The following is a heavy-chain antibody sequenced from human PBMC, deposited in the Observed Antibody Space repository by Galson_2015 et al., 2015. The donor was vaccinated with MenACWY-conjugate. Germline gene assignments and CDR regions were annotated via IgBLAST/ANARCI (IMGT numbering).Heavy chain of an antibody. Sequence: SLRLSCAASGFTFSDYEMNWVRQAPGKGLEWLSYISSSGGTIKYEDSVKGRFTISRDNAKNSLFLQMNSVRAEDTAFYYCAREDSRDAFDLWGQGTMVTVSS. V-gene: IGHV3-48*03. J-gene: IGHJ3*01. CDR3: AREDSRDAFDL. CDR2: ISSSGGTI. CDR1: GFTFSDYE. D-gene: IGHD4-11*01.